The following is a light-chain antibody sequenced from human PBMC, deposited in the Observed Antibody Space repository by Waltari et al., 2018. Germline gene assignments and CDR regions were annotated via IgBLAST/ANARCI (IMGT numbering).Light chain of an antibody. CDR2: AAS. CDR3: QQANSFPPVT. Sequence: DIQMTQSPSSVSASVGDRVTIPFRPSQGIRSWLAWYQQKPGKATKHLIYAASSLQSGVPSRXSGSGSGTDFTLTISSLQPEDFGTYYCQQANSFPPVTFGPGTKVDIK. V-gene: IGKV1D-12*01. J-gene: IGKJ3*01. CDR1: QGIRSW.